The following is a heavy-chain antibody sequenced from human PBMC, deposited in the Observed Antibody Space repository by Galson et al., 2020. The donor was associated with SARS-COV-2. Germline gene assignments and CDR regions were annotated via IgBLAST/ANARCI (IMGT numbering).Heavy chain of an antibody. Sequence: ASVKVSCKASGYSFIDYYVHWVRQAPGQGLEWMGWFDPKSGGTYYAQKFQGRVTMTGDTSISTAYMDLSRLRSDDTAVYYCARVQSFDWIFVHDGKAAFDPWGQGTLVTVSS. CDR1: GYSFIDYY. D-gene: IGHD3-9*01. CDR2: FDPKSGGT. V-gene: IGHV1-2*02. CDR3: ARVQSFDWIFVHDGKAAFDP. J-gene: IGHJ5*02.